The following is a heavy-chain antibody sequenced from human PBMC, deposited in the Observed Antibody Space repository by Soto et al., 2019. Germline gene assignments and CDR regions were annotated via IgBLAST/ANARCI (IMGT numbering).Heavy chain of an antibody. Sequence: QLQLQESGSGLVKPSQTLSLTCAVSGGSISSGGYSWSWIRQPPGKGLEWIGYIYHSGSTYYNPSPKDRITQTRSRSKDQFSLKPSPGAPADTAVEYWAKDSSPWGQGTLVTVSS. D-gene: IGHD2-15*01. CDR2: IYHSGST. J-gene: IGHJ5*02. V-gene: IGHV4-30-2*01. CDR1: GGSISSGGYS. CDR3: AKDSSP.